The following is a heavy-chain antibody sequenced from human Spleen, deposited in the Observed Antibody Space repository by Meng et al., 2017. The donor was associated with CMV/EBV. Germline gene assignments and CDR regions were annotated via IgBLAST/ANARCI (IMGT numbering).Heavy chain of an antibody. J-gene: IGHJ4*02. D-gene: IGHD6-19*01. CDR3: AHTGGWLADY. V-gene: IGHV2-5*01. Sequence: TCTFSGFPLSTIALGVGWIRQPPGKAPEWLALIYWNDDNHYSPSLRSRLTITKDTSKNQVVFTMTNVDPVDTGTYYCAHTGGWLADYWGQGILVTVSS. CDR1: GFPLSTIALG. CDR2: IYWNDDN.